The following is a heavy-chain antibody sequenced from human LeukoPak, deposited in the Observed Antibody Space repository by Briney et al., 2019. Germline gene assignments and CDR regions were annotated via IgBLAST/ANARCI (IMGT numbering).Heavy chain of an antibody. V-gene: IGHV1-18*01. Sequence: ASVKVSCKASGYTFTSYGISWVRQAPGQGLEWMGWISAYNGNTNYAQKLQGRVTMTTDTSTSTAYMELRSLRSDDTDVYYCASSVDYDFRSGLNDWGQGTLVTVSS. D-gene: IGHD3-3*01. CDR2: ISAYNGNT. J-gene: IGHJ4*02. CDR3: ASSVDYDFRSGLND. CDR1: GYTFTSYG.